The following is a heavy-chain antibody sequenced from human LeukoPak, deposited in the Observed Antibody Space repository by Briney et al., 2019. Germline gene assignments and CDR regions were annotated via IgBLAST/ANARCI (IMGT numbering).Heavy chain of an antibody. V-gene: IGHV4-59*01. J-gene: IGHJ4*02. Sequence: SETLPLTCTVSGDSISSYYWSWIRQPPGKRLEWIGYIYYGGSTNYNPSLKSRVTISVDTSKNQFSLKLSSVTAADTAVYYCARETAEQLVDYWGQGTLVTVSS. D-gene: IGHD6-6*01. CDR2: IYYGGST. CDR1: GDSISSYY. CDR3: ARETAEQLVDY.